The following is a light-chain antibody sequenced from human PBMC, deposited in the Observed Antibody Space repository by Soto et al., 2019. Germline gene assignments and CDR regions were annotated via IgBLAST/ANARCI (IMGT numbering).Light chain of an antibody. J-gene: IGKJ1*01. CDR2: DAS. Sequence: IQVSQSAFTLSASVGDRVTITCWASQSILSWLAWYQHKPGKAPKLLIYDASSLESGVPSRFSGSRSGTEFTLTISSLQPDDIATYYCQQYDTYWTFGQGTKVDIK. CDR3: QQYDTYWT. V-gene: IGKV1-5*01. CDR1: QSILSW.